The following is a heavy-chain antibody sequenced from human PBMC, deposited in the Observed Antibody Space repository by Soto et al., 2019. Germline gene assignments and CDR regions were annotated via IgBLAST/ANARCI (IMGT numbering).Heavy chain of an antibody. Sequence: ASVKVSCKASGYTFTSYYMHWVRQAPGQGLEWMGIINPSGGSTSYAQKFQGRVTMTRDTSTSTVYMELSSLKSEDTAVYYCARSRGAAAGINWFDPWGQGTLVTVSS. V-gene: IGHV1-46*03. CDR2: INPSGGST. CDR1: GYTFTSYY. J-gene: IGHJ5*02. CDR3: ARSRGAAAGINWFDP. D-gene: IGHD6-13*01.